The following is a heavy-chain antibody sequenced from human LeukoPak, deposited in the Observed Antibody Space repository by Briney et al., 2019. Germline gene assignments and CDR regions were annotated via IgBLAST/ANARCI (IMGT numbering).Heavy chain of an antibody. Sequence: GGSLRLSCAASGFTFSSYSMNWVRQAPGKWLEWVSSISSSSYYIYYADSVKGRFTISRDNAKNSLYLQMNSLRAEDTAVYYCARGPVTTTYYYGMDVWGQGTTVTVSS. CDR2: ISSSSYYI. J-gene: IGHJ6*02. CDR1: GFTFSSYS. CDR3: ARGPVTTTYYYGMDV. D-gene: IGHD4-17*01. V-gene: IGHV3-21*01.